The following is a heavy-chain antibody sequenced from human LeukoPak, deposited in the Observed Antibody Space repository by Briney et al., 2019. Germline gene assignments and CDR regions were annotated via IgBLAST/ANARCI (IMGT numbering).Heavy chain of an antibody. V-gene: IGHV3-48*04. CDR3: AGEKYYYYYGMDV. J-gene: IGHJ6*02. CDR1: GFTVSSNF. Sequence: GGSERLSCAASGFTVSSNFMNWVRQAPGKGLEWVSYISSSSSTIYYADSVKGRFTISRDNAKNSLYLQMNSLRAEDTAVYYCAGEKYYYYYGMDVWGQGTTVTVSS. CDR2: ISSSSSTI.